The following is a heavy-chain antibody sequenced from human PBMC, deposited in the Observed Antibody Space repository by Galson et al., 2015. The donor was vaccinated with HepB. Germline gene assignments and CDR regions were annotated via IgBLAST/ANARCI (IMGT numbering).Heavy chain of an antibody. J-gene: IGHJ6*03. D-gene: IGHD3-3*01. V-gene: IGHV3-30-3*01. CDR3: ARGRSNFWSGYYSPKYYYYMDV. CDR1: GFTFSSYA. CDR2: ISYDGSNK. Sequence: SLRLSCAASGFTFSSYAMHWVRQAPGKGLEWVAVISYDGSNKHYADSVKGRFTISRDNSKNTLYLQMNSLRAEDTAVYYCARGRSNFWSGYYSPKYYYYMDVWGKGTTVTVSS.